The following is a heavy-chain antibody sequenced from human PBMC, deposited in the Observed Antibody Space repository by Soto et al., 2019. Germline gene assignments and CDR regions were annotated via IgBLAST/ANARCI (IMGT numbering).Heavy chain of an antibody. CDR3: ARGPRARPRLYYYYYYMDV. CDR2: INHSGST. J-gene: IGHJ6*03. D-gene: IGHD5-12*01. Sequence: SETLSFTCAVYGGSFSGYYWSWIRQPPGKGLEWIGEINHSGSTNYNPSLKSRVTISVDTSKNQFSLKLSSVTAADTAVYYCARGPRARPRLYYYYYYMDVWGKGTTVTVSS. CDR1: GGSFSGYY. V-gene: IGHV4-34*01.